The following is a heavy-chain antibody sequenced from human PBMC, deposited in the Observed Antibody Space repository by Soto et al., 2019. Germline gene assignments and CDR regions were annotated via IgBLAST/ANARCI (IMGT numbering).Heavy chain of an antibody. CDR1: GFSLSTSGVG. Sequence: QITLKESGPTLVKPTQTLTLTCTFSGFSLSTSGVGVGWIRQPPGKALEWLALIYWDDDKRYSPSLKSRLTITKDTSKTQVVLTMTNMDPVDTATYYCGRSGALGGEYGDYGVYWYFDLWGRGTLVTVSS. CDR2: IYWDDDK. V-gene: IGHV2-5*02. D-gene: IGHD4-17*01. CDR3: GRSGALGGEYGDYGVYWYFDL. J-gene: IGHJ2*01.